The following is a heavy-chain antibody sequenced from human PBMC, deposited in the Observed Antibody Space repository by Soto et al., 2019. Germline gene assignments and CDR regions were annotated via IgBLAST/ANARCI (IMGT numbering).Heavy chain of an antibody. V-gene: IGHV1-46*03. D-gene: IGHD2-15*01. CDR1: GYTFTSYY. J-gene: IGHJ4*02. Sequence: ASVKVSCKASGYTFTSYYMHCVRQAPGQGLEWMGIINPSGGSTSYAQKFQGRVTMTRDTSTSTVYMELSSLRSEDTAVYYCASNQYCSGGSCYSLFDYWGQGTLVTVSS. CDR3: ASNQYCSGGSCYSLFDY. CDR2: INPSGGST.